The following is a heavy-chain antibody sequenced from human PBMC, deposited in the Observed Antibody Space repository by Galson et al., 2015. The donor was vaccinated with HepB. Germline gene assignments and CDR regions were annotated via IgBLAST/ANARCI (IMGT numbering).Heavy chain of an antibody. J-gene: IGHJ6*03. CDR2: IVVGSVNT. CDR3: AAGRPITIFGVVTAGYMDV. CDR1: GFTFSNSA. Sequence: SVKVSCKASGFTFSNSAMQWVRQARGQRLEWIGWIVVGSVNTNYAQKFQERVTITRDLSTSTAYMELSSLRPEDTAVYYCAAGRPITIFGVVTAGYMDVWGKGTTVTVSS. V-gene: IGHV1-58*02. D-gene: IGHD3-3*01.